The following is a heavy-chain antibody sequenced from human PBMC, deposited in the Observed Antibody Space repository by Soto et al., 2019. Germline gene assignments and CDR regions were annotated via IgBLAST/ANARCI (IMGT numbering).Heavy chain of an antibody. CDR3: AKSDTNVDTAMVDY. V-gene: IGHV3-23*01. J-gene: IGHJ4*02. D-gene: IGHD5-18*01. CDR2: ISGSGGST. CDR1: GFTFSSYA. Sequence: GGSLRLSCAASGFTFSSYAMSWVRQAPGKGLEWVSAISGSGGSTYYADSVKGRFTISRDNSKNTLYLQMNSLRAEDTAVYYCAKSDTNVDTAMVDYWGQGTLVTVSS.